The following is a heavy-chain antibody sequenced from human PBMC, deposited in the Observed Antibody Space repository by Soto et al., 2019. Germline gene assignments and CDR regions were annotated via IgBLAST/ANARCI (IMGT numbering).Heavy chain of an antibody. V-gene: IGHV1-2*02. Sequence: ASVKVSCKASGYTCTDYYMHCVLQSPGQGLEWMGWITPNNGGTNYAQKFQGRVTMTRDTSISTAYMELSRLRSDDTAVYYCARSGTVLLNAFDIWGQGTMVTVSS. CDR2: ITPNNGGT. CDR3: ARSGTVLLNAFDI. J-gene: IGHJ3*02. CDR1: GYTCTDYY.